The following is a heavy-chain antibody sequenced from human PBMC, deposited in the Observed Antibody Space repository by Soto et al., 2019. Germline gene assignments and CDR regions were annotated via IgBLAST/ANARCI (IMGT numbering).Heavy chain of an antibody. CDR2: IYYSGST. CDR1: GGSISSSSYY. CDR3: ARGSSSWYGDWGAFDI. V-gene: IGHV4-39*01. D-gene: IGHD6-13*01. Sequence: QLQLQESGPGLVKPSETLSLTCTVSGGSISSSSYYWGWIRQPPGKGLEWIGSIYYSGSTYYNPSLKSRVTISVDMSKNQFSLKLSSVTAADTAVYYCARGSSSWYGDWGAFDIWGQGTMVTVSS. J-gene: IGHJ3*02.